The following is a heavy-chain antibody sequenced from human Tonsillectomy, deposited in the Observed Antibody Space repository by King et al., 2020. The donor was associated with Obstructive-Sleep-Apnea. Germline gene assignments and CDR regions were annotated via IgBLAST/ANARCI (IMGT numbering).Heavy chain of an antibody. V-gene: IGHV4-4*07. CDR2: LYTCWST. CDR1: GGSISSYY. Sequence: QLQESGPGLVKPSETLSLTCTVSGGSISSYYWSWIRPPAGQGLEWVGRLYTCWSTNYNPSLKSRLTQSVDTSKNQFPLKLSSVTAADTAVYYCARVVDAFDIWGQGTMVTVSS. CDR3: ARVVDAFDI. J-gene: IGHJ3*02.